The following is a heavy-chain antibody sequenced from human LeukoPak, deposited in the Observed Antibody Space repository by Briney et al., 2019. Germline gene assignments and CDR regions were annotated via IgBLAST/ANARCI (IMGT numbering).Heavy chain of an antibody. CDR1: GYTFINYD. J-gene: IGHJ6*03. CDR2: MNPNNGNT. CDR3: ARAEHCSGGSCRYYYYYYMDV. V-gene: IGHV1-8*02. D-gene: IGHD2-15*01. Sequence: GASVKVSCEASGYTFINYDINWVRQATGQGLEWMGWMNPNNGNTGYAQKFQGRVTMTRNTSISTAYMELSSLRSEDTAVYYCARAEHCSGGSCRYYYYYYMDVWGKGTTVTISS.